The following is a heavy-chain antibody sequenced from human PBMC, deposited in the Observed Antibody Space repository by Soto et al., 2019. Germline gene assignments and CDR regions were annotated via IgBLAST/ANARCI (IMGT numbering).Heavy chain of an antibody. J-gene: IGHJ6*02. CDR2: ISYDGSNV. CDR3: AKSAGYYYYGMDV. CDR1: GFTFSNYG. Sequence: GGSLRLSCAASGFTFSNYGMHWVRQAPDKGLEWVAVISYDGSNVNYAESVKGRFTVSRDSSKNTLYLQMSSLRPEDTAVYYCAKSAGYYYYGMDVWGQGTTVTVSS. V-gene: IGHV3-30*18.